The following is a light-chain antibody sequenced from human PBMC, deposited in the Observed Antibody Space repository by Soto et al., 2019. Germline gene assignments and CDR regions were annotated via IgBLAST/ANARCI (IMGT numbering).Light chain of an antibody. CDR3: VLFMGSGIYV. V-gene: IGLV8-61*01. Sequence: QTVVTQEPSSSVSPGGTVTLTCGLSSGSVSSSHKPSWYQQTPGQAPRARIYSTNIRSSGVPDRFSGSIVANKAALTITAAQAEDESDYYCVLFMGSGIYVVGTGTKLTVL. CDR1: SGSVSSSHK. CDR2: STN. J-gene: IGLJ1*01.